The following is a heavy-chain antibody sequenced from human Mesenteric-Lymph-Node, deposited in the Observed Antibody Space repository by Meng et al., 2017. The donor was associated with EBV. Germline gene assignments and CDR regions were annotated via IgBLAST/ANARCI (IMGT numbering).Heavy chain of an antibody. J-gene: IGHJ4*02. D-gene: IGHD6-19*01. CDR1: SVSICRSNC. Sequence: SPGLERLSRPRSLTDVASSVSICRSNCDSEVRQPPGKGLELIGEIYQSGSTNYNPSLKSRVPISVDKSKNQFSLNLSSVTAADTAVYYCARVGQWLPIDYWGQGTLVTVSS. CDR2: IYQSGST. V-gene: IGHV4-4*02. CDR3: ARVGQWLPIDY.